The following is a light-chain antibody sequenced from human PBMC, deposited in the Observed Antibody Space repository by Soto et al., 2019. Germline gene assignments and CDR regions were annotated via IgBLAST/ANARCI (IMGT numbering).Light chain of an antibody. V-gene: IGKV3-15*01. CDR2: GAS. Sequence: EIVMTQSPATLSVSPGERATLSCRASQSVSINLAWYQQKPGQAPSLLIYGASTRATGIPARFSGSGSGTEFTLTISSLQSEDFAVYYCQQYNNWWTFGQGTKVDIK. J-gene: IGKJ1*01. CDR3: QQYNNWWT. CDR1: QSVSIN.